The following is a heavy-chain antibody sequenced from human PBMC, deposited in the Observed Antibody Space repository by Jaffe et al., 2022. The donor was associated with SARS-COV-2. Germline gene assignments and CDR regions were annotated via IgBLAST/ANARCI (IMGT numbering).Heavy chain of an antibody. CDR2: ISPDDSET. J-gene: IGHJ2*01. CDR3: AATYYYETSGHFFDL. D-gene: IGHD3-22*01. Sequence: VQLVQSGAEVKKPGESLQISCQGSGYSFASYRIGWVRQMPGKGLEWMGMISPDDSETTYSPSFQGQVTISADKSISTAYLQWNSLKASDTAMYYCAATYYYETSGHFFDLWGRGTLVTVSS. CDR1: GYSFASYR. V-gene: IGHV5-51*01.